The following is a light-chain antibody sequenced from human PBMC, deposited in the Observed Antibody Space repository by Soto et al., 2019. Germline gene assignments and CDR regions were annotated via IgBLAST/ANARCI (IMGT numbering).Light chain of an antibody. CDR2: KAS. V-gene: IGKV1-5*03. CDR3: QQYSSYPLT. CDR1: QSFSGW. Sequence: DIQMTQSPSTLSASVGDRVTITCRASQSFSGWVAWYQQKPEKAPKLLIYKASSLESGVPSRFSGSGSGTEFTLTISSLQPDDFATYYCQQYSSYPLTLGGGTKVEIK. J-gene: IGKJ4*01.